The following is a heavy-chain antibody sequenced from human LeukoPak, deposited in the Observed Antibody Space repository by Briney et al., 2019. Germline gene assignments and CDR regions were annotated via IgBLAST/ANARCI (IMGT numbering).Heavy chain of an antibody. Sequence: PGGSLRLSCAASGCTFSNYGMHWVRQAPGKGLEWVSFIRYDGNNKYYADAVKGRFTISRDNSKNTLYLQMNSLRAEDTAIYYCAKLISPYDYWSQGALVTVSS. J-gene: IGHJ4*02. CDR2: IRYDGNNK. CDR1: GCTFSNYG. V-gene: IGHV3-30*02. CDR3: AKLISPYDY.